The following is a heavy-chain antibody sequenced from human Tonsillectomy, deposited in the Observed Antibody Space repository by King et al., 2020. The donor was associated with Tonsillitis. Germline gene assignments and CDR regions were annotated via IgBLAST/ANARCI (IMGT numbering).Heavy chain of an antibody. D-gene: IGHD6-19*01. CDR1: GFTFRSFG. CDR2: VSYDGDHT. V-gene: IGHV3-30*18. Sequence: VQLVESGGGVVQPGGSLRLSCAASGFTFRSFGMHWVRQTPDKGLEWLAVVSYDGDHTYYADSVKGRFTISRDNSENTLYLQMDSLRAEDTAIYYCAKSRPGSSWYGGDYWGQGTLVTVSS. J-gene: IGHJ4*02. CDR3: AKSRPGSSWYGGDY.